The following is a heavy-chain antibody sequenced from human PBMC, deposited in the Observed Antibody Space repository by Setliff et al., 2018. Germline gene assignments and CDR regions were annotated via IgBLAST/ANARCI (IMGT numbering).Heavy chain of an antibody. D-gene: IGHD3-3*01. J-gene: IGHJ5*02. Sequence: PGESLKISCKGSGYSFTSYWIGWVRQMPGKGLEWMGSIFPGDSDTRYSPSFQGQVTISADKSISTAYLQWSSLKASDTAMYYCARSRSNFWSGYFNWFDPWGQGTLVTVSS. CDR3: ARSRSNFWSGYFNWFDP. V-gene: IGHV5-51*01. CDR1: GYSFTSYW. CDR2: IFPGDSDT.